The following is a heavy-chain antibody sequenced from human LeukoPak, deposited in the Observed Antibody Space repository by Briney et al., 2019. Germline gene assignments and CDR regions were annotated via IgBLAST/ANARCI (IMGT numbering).Heavy chain of an antibody. V-gene: IGHV3-33*01. Sequence: GGSLRLSCAASAFPFSSYGMHWVRQAPGKGLEWVAVIWHDGSHKYYADSVEGRFTISRDNSKNTLYLQMNSLRAEDTAVYYCASGVYSSGWYLDYWGQGTLVTVSS. CDR1: AFPFSSYG. CDR3: ASGVYSSGWYLDY. CDR2: IWHDGSHK. J-gene: IGHJ4*02. D-gene: IGHD6-19*01.